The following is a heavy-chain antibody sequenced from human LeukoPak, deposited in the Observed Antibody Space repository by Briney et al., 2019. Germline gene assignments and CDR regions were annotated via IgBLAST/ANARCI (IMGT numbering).Heavy chain of an antibody. CDR2: MNPNSGNT. D-gene: IGHD3/OR15-3a*01. J-gene: IGHJ6*02. Sequence: ASVKVSCKASGYTFTSYDINWVRQAAGQGLEWMGWMNPNSGNTGYAQKFQGRVTMTRNTSISTAYMELSSLRSEDTAVYYCSRLTNYGYHFFYGLDVWGQGTTVTVSS. CDR3: SRLTNYGYHFFYGLDV. V-gene: IGHV1-8*01. CDR1: GYTFTSYD.